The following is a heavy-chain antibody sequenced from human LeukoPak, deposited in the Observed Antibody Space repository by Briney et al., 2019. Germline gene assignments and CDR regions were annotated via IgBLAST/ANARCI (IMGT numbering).Heavy chain of an antibody. V-gene: IGHV3-30-3*01. J-gene: IGHJ4*02. D-gene: IGHD5-18*01. CDR2: ISYDGSNK. Sequence: GGSLRLSCAASGFTFSSYAMHWVRQAPGKGLEWVAVISYDGSNKYYADSVEGRFTISRDNSKNTLYLQMNSLRAEDTAVYYCARDREAEHSYGYGGFDYWGQGTLVTVSS. CDR1: GFTFSSYA. CDR3: ARDREAEHSYGYGGFDY.